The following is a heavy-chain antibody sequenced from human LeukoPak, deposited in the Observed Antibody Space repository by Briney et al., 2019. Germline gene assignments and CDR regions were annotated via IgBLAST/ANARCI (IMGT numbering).Heavy chain of an antibody. D-gene: IGHD1-26*01. CDR3: ARVAVGATVNYYYYMDV. CDR1: GASVSSYY. J-gene: IGHJ6*03. V-gene: IGHV4-4*07. CDR2: IDASEST. Sequence: PSETLSLTCTVSGASVSSYYWIWIRQPAGRGLEWIGRIDASESTNYNPSLKSRVTMSVDSSKNQFSLKVSSVTAADTAVYDCARVAVGATVNYYYYMDVWGKGTTVTVSS.